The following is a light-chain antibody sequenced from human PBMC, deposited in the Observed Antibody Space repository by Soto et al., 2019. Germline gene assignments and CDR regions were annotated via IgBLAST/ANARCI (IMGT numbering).Light chain of an antibody. CDR3: NSYTTRRTYV. CDR2: NVS. CDR1: SSDVGAFHF. V-gene: IGLV2-14*01. J-gene: IGLJ1*01. Sequence: QSALTQPASVSGSPGQSITISCTGTSSDVGAFHFVTWYQQHPGKAPKLIICNVSERPSGVSTRFSGSKSGNTASLTIAGPQAEDEADYYCNSYTTRRTYVFGSGTKVTVL.